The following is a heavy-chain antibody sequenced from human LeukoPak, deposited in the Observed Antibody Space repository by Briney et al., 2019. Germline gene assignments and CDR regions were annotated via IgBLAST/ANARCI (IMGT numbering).Heavy chain of an antibody. CDR3: AREEGYSYGQTGYFDY. J-gene: IGHJ4*02. D-gene: IGHD5-18*01. Sequence: PGGSLRLSCAASGFTFSSYWMSWVRQAPGKGLEWVANIKQDGSEKYYVDSVKGRFTISRDNAKNSLYLQMNSLRAEDTAVYYCAREEGYSYGQTGYFDYWGQGTLVTVSS. CDR1: GFTFSSYW. V-gene: IGHV3-7*03. CDR2: IKQDGSEK.